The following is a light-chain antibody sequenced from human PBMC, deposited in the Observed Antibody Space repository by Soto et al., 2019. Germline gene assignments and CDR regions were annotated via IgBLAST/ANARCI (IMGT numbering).Light chain of an antibody. V-gene: IGLV2-14*01. CDR1: SGDIGSYNR. J-gene: IGLJ1*01. Sequence: QSALTQPASVSWSPGQSITISCTGTSGDIGSYNRVSWYQQHPGKAPKLIIYEVTDRPSGVSNRFSGSKSGNTASLTISGLQDEDQAEYYCSSYTNINTRACVFGTGTKLTVL. CDR2: EVT. CDR3: SSYTNINTRACV.